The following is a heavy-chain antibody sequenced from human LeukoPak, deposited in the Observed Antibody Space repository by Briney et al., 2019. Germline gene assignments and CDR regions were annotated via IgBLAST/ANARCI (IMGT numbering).Heavy chain of an antibody. CDR2: IYYSGST. J-gene: IGHJ5*02. Sequence: SETLSLTCTVSGGSINSGGYYWSWIRQHPGKGLEWIGYIYYSGSTYYNPSLKSRVTISVDTSQNQFSLKLSSVTAADTAVYYCARERRVTTGKGEGTNWFDPWDQGTLVTVSS. D-gene: IGHD4-17*01. CDR3: ARERRVTTGKGEGTNWFDP. V-gene: IGHV4-31*03. CDR1: GGSINSGGYY.